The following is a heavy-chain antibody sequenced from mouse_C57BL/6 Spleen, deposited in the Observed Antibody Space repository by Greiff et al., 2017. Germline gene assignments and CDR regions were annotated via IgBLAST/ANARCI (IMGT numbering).Heavy chain of an antibody. V-gene: IGHV1-42*01. Sequence: EVQLQQSGPELVKPGASVKISCKASGYSFTGYYMNWVKQSPEKSLEWIGEINPSTGGTTYNQKFKAKATLTVDKSSSTAYMQLKSLTSEDSAVYYCARTTTAALPYFDVWGTGTTVTVSS. CDR1: GYSFTGYY. J-gene: IGHJ1*03. D-gene: IGHD1-2*01. CDR3: ARTTTAALPYFDV. CDR2: INPSTGGT.